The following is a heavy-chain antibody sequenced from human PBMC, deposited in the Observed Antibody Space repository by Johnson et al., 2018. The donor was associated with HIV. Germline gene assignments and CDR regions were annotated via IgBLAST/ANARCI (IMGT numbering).Heavy chain of an antibody. Sequence: VQLVESGGGLVQPGGSLRLSCAASGFTVSNNFMNCVRQAPGKGLEWVSLIYSGGNTYYADSVRGRFTISRDNSKNTLYLQMNSLRPEDTAVYYCAKDESDAFEIWGQGTMVTVSS. CDR3: AKDESDAFEI. V-gene: IGHV3-66*01. J-gene: IGHJ3*02. CDR1: GFTVSNNF. CDR2: IYSGGNT.